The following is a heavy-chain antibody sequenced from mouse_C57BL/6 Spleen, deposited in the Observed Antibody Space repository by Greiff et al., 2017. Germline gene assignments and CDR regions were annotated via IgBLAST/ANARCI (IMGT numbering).Heavy chain of an antibody. Sequence: QVTLKVCGPGILQSSQTLSLTCSFSGFSLSTSGMGVSWIRQPSGKGLEWLAHIYWDDDKRYNPSLKSRLTISKDTSRNQVFLKITSVDTADTATYYCARTTVVEGGYAMDYWGQGTSVTVSS. CDR2: IYWDDDK. CDR1: GFSLSTSGMG. J-gene: IGHJ4*01. CDR3: ARTTVVEGGYAMDY. V-gene: IGHV8-12*01. D-gene: IGHD1-1*01.